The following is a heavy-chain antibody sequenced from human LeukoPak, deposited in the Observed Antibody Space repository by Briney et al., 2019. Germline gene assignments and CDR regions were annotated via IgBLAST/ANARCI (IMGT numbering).Heavy chain of an antibody. D-gene: IGHD1-26*01. CDR3: AKDVGKWESLHFFDY. CDR1: GFTFSSYA. V-gene: IGHV3-23*01. Sequence: GGSLRLSCAASGFTFSSYAMSWVRQAPGKGLEWISGISGSGASTYYADSVKGRFTISRDDSRNTLYLQMNSLSGDDTAVYYCAKDVGKWESLHFFDYWGQGTLVTVSS. CDR2: ISGSGAST. J-gene: IGHJ4*02.